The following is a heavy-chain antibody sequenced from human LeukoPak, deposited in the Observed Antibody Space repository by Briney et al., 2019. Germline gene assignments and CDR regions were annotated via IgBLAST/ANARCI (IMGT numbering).Heavy chain of an antibody. V-gene: IGHV1-2*02. Sequence: ASVKVSCKASGYTFTGYYMHWVRQAPGQGLEWMGWINPNGGGTNYAQKFQGRVTMTRDTSISTAYMELSRLRSGDTAIYYCARDNSVGDNAWWFDPWGQGTLVTVSS. D-gene: IGHD1-26*01. CDR2: INPNGGGT. CDR3: ARDNSVGDNAWWFDP. J-gene: IGHJ5*02. CDR1: GYTFTGYY.